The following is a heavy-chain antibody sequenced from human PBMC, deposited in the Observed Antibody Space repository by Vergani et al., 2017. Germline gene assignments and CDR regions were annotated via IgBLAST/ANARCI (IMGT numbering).Heavy chain of an antibody. CDR1: GFTFSSYA. J-gene: IGHJ4*02. Sequence: EVQLLESGGGLVQPGGSLRLSCAASGFTFSSYAMSWVRQAPGKGLEWVSAISGSGGSTYYADSVKGRFTISRDNAKNSLYLQMNSLRAEDTAVYYCARDGTTGTTGTFDYWGQGTLVTVSS. CDR3: ARDGTTGTTGTFDY. CDR2: ISGSGGST. D-gene: IGHD1-1*01. V-gene: IGHV3-23*01.